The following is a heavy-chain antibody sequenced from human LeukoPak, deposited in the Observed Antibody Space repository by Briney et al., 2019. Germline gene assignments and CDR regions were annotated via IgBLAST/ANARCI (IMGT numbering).Heavy chain of an antibody. J-gene: IGHJ4*02. CDR3: ARVRLGSGSYYNPPDY. Sequence: ASVKVSCKASGYTFTSYGISWVRQAPGQGLEWMGWISAYNGKRNYAQKFQGRVTMTTDTSTDTSTRTAYMELRSLRSDDTAVYYCARVRLGSGSYYNPPDYWGQGTLVTVSS. D-gene: IGHD3-10*02. V-gene: IGHV1-18*01. CDR2: ISAYNGKR. CDR1: GYTFTSYG.